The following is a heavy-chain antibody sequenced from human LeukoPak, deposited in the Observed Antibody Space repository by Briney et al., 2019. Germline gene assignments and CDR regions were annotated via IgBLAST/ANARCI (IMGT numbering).Heavy chain of an antibody. CDR2: IYYSGST. CDR1: GGSISSSSYY. V-gene: IGHV4-61*05. CDR3: ARQAAAGTRDEPHFDY. Sequence: SETLSLTCTVSGGSISSSSYYWGWIRQPPGKGLEWIGYIYYSGSTNYNPSLKSRVTISVDTSKNQFSLKLSSVTAADTAVYYCARQAAAGTRDEPHFDYWGQGTLVTVSS. D-gene: IGHD6-13*01. J-gene: IGHJ4*02.